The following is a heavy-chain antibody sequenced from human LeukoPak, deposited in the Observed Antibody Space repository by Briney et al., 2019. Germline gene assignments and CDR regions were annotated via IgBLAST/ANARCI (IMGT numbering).Heavy chain of an antibody. D-gene: IGHD3-3*01. CDR2: IPYDGSNK. J-gene: IGHJ4*02. CDR1: GFTFSSYA. Sequence: GSLRLCCAASGFTFSSYAMHWVRQAPGKGLEWVTVIPYDGSNKYYADSVKGRFTISRDNSKNTLYLQMNSLRAEDTAVYYCAPAPTYYDFWSGYYDYWGQGTLVTVSS. CDR3: APAPTYYDFWSGYYDY. V-gene: IGHV3-30-3*01.